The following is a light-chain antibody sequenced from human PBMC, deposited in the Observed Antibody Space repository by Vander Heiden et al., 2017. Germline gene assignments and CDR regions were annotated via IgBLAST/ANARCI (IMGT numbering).Light chain of an antibody. CDR1: SSDVGGYKF. CDR3: SSYGGNNNLI. V-gene: IGLV2-8*01. Sequence: QSALTQPPSASGSPGQSVTIFRPGTSSDVGGYKFVSGYQQHPGKAPKLLIYEVTKRPSGVPDRFSGSKSGDTASLAVSGLQAEDEADYYCSSYGGNNNLIFGGGTKLTVL. CDR2: EVT. J-gene: IGLJ2*01.